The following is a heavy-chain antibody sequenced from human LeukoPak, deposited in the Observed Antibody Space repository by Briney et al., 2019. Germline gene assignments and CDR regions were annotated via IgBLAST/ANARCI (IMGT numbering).Heavy chain of an antibody. D-gene: IGHD1-26*01. CDR2: IKQDGSVK. J-gene: IGHJ4*02. Sequence: VGSLRLSRAVSGFTFRSYWMSSVRQAPGKGLEWVANIKQDGSVKYYVDSVKGRFNIPRENARNSPYLPMNSLRARHTAVYYLARHYWEYRAPYYFHYWGQGTLVTVSS. CDR3: ARHYWEYRAPYYFHY. V-gene: IGHV3-7*03. CDR1: GFTFRSYW.